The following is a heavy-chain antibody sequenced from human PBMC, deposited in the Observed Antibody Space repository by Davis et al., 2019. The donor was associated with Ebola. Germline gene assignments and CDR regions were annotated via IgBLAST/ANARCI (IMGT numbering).Heavy chain of an antibody. CDR1: GGSISSHY. Sequence: SETLSLTCTVSGGSISSHYWSWIRQPPGKGLEWIGYIYYSGSASYNPSLKSRVTISVDSSKNQFSLKLNSVTAADTAVYYCARGNYGDYIVLYYYNMDVWGQGTTVTVSS. D-gene: IGHD4-17*01. CDR2: IYYSGSA. CDR3: ARGNYGDYIVLYYYNMDV. J-gene: IGHJ6*02. V-gene: IGHV4-59*11.